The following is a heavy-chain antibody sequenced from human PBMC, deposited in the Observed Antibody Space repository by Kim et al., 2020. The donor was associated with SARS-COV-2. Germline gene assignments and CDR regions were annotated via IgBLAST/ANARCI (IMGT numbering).Heavy chain of an antibody. D-gene: IGHD2-8*01. Sequence: DSVKGRFTISRDNSKNTLYLQMNSLRAEDTAVYYCAKGGYCTNGVCYLDYWGQGTLVTVSS. V-gene: IGHV3-30*02. CDR3: AKGGYCTNGVCYLDY. J-gene: IGHJ4*02.